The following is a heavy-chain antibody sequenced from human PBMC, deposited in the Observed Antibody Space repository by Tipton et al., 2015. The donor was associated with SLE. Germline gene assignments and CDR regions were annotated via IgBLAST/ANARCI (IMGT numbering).Heavy chain of an antibody. J-gene: IGHJ3*02. CDR3: ASQLTILDAGDI. V-gene: IGHV3-7*01. CDR2: IKQDGSNK. D-gene: IGHD1-1*01. Sequence: SLRLSCAASGFTFSSYWMSWVRQAPGKGLEWVANIKQDGSNKYYADSVKGRFTISRDNSKNTLYLQMNSLRAEDTAVYYCASQLTILDAGDIWGHGTMVTVSS. CDR1: GFTFSSYW.